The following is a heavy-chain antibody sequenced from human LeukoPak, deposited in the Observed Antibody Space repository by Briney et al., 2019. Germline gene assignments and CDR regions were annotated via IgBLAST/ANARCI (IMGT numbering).Heavy chain of an antibody. Sequence: GRSLRLSCVTSGFTFSNHAMHWVRQGPGKGLEWVAVISDDGSSKFYADSVKGRFTIFRDNSKNTLLLQINSLRPEDTAVYYCARVDNLDAFDIWGQGTLVTVSS. D-gene: IGHD1-14*01. V-gene: IGHV3-30*04. CDR1: GFTFSNHA. J-gene: IGHJ3*02. CDR2: ISDDGSSK. CDR3: ARVDNLDAFDI.